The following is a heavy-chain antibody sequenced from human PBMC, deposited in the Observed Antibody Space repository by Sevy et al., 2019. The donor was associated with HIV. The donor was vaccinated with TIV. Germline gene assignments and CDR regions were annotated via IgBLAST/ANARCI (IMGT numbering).Heavy chain of an antibody. CDR2: IPMTEIST. Sequence: GGSLRLSCAASGYTFTSYAMSWVRQAPGKGLEWVSTIPMTEISTIFANSVKGRFTISRDNSKSTVHLQMNSLRAEDTALYYCARGWPINFWGQETLVTVSS. J-gene: IGHJ4*02. D-gene: IGHD6-19*01. V-gene: IGHV3-23*05. CDR1: GYTFTSYA. CDR3: ARGWPINF.